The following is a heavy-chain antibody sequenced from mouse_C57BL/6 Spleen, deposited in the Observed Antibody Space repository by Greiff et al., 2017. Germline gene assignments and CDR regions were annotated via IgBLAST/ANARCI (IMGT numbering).Heavy chain of an antibody. Sequence: EVQLVESGGGLVQPKGSLKLSCAASGFSFNTYAMNWVRQAPGKGLEWVARIRSKSNNYATYYADSVKDRFTISRDDSESMLYLQMNNLKTDDTAMYYCVSLLDWFAYWGQGTLVTVSA. CDR1: GFSFNTYA. J-gene: IGHJ3*01. V-gene: IGHV10-1*01. CDR3: VSLLDWFAY. CDR2: IRSKSNNYAT. D-gene: IGHD2-10*02.